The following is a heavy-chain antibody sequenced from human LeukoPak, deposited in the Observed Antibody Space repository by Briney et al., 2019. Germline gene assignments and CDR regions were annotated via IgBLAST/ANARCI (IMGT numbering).Heavy chain of an antibody. CDR1: GYSFTSYW. D-gene: IGHD1-26*01. Sequence: GESLKISCKGSGYSFTSYWIGWVRQMPGKGLEWMGIIYPGDSETRYSPSFQAQVTISADKSISTAYLQWSSLKASDTAMYYCARHAPYSGSYYPDYWGQGTLVTVSS. J-gene: IGHJ4*02. CDR3: ARHAPYSGSYYPDY. V-gene: IGHV5-51*01. CDR2: IYPGDSET.